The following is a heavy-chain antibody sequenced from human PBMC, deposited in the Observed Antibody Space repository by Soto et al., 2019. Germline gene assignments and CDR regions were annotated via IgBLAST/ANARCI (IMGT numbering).Heavy chain of an antibody. Sequence: SETLSLTCTVSGGSISSSSYYWGWIRQPPGKGLEWIGSIYYIGSTYYNPSLKSRVTISVDTSKNQFSLKLSSVTAADTAVYYCARHVPIVLVPAAKRGYXWFDPWGQGTLVT. CDR3: ARHVPIVLVPAAKRGYXWFDP. V-gene: IGHV4-39*01. CDR1: GGSISSSSYY. J-gene: IGHJ5*02. CDR2: IYYIGST. D-gene: IGHD2-2*01.